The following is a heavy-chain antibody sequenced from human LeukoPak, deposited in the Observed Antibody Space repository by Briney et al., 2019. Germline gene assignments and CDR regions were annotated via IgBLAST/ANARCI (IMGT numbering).Heavy chain of an antibody. V-gene: IGHV3-9*01. Sequence: GGSLRLSCAASGFTFDDYAMHWVRQAPGKGLEWVSGISWNSGSIGYADSVKGRFTISRDNAKNSLYLQMNSLRAEDTALYYCAKESAAGPFNYWGQGTLVTVPS. CDR2: ISWNSGSI. D-gene: IGHD6-13*01. CDR1: GFTFDDYA. J-gene: IGHJ4*02. CDR3: AKESAAGPFNY.